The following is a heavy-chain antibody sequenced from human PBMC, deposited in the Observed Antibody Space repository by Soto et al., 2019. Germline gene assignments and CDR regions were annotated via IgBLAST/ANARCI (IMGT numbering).Heavy chain of an antibody. V-gene: IGHV4-4*07. Sequence: PSETLSLTCTVSDGSISTYYCNWIRQPAGKGLEWIGRIDASGSTDYDPSLKSRVTTSVDTSKNQFSLRLSSVTAADTAVYYCARGGHDFWSGPFDYWGQGAQVTVSS. CDR1: DGSISTYY. CDR2: IDASGST. D-gene: IGHD3-3*01. J-gene: IGHJ4*02. CDR3: ARGGHDFWSGPFDY.